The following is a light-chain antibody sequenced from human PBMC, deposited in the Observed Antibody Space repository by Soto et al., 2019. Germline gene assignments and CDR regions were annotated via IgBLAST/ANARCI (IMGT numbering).Light chain of an antibody. CDR1: SSDXGGYNY. Sequence: QSALTQPPSASGSPGQSVTISCTGTSSDXGGYNYVSWYQQYPGRAPKLMIYEVTKRPSGVPDRFSGSKSGKTASLTVSGLQAEDEADYYCSSYAASNNFYFVFGGGTKLTVL. J-gene: IGLJ3*02. CDR3: SSYAASNNFYFV. CDR2: EVT. V-gene: IGLV2-8*01.